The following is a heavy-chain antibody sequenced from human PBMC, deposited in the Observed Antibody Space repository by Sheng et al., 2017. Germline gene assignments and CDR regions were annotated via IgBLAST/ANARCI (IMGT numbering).Heavy chain of an antibody. V-gene: IGHV1-69*08. CDR1: GGTFSSYT. Sequence: QVQLVQSGAEVKKPGSSVKVSCKASGGTFSSYTISWVRQAPGQGLEWMGRIIPILGIANYAQKFQGRVTITADKSTSTAYMELSSLRSEDTAVYYCARDPVHYYDSSGYLLAFDIWGQGTMVTVSS. D-gene: IGHD3-22*01. J-gene: IGHJ3*02. CDR2: IIPILGIA. CDR3: ARDPVHYYDSSGYLLAFDI.